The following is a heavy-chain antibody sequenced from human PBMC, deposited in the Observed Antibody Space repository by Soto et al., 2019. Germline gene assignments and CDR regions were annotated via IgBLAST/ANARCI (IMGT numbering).Heavy chain of an antibody. V-gene: IGHV4-39*01. CDR3: ASIYYYDSSGYLWGAFDI. J-gene: IGHJ3*02. Sequence: SETLSLTCTVSGGSISSSSYYWGWIRQPPGKVLEWIGSIYYSGSTYYNPSLKSRVTISVETPKNQFYLKLSSLTAADTAVYYCASIYYYDSSGYLWGAFDIWGQGKMVT. CDR1: GGSISSSSYY. D-gene: IGHD3-22*01. CDR2: IYYSGST.